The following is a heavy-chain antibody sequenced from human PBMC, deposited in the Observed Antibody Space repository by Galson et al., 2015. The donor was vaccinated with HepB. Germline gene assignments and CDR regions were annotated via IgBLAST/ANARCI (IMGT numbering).Heavy chain of an antibody. CDR3: AGTSPTYYYGSGSYYFDY. V-gene: IGHV3-11*06. D-gene: IGHD3-10*01. CDR1: GFTFSDYY. Sequence: SLRLSCAASGFTFSDYYISWIRQAPGKGLEWVSYISNSNSYTNYADSVQGRFTISRDNAKNSLYLEVNSLRAEDTALYFCAGTSPTYYYGSGSYYFDYWGQGTLVTVSS. J-gene: IGHJ4*02. CDR2: ISNSNSYT.